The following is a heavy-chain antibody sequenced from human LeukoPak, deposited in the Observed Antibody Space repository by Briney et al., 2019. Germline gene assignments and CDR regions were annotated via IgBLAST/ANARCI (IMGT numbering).Heavy chain of an antibody. Sequence: PTETLSLTYAVAGGSFIGYYWSWIRQPPGKGLEWIGGFNHSESTNYKPSFKSRVTGSVDTSKNQFSLKLSSASAADTAVYYCARILGRRSGWYLGRSYYYYYYGMDVWGQGTTVTVSS. CDR3: ARILGRRSGWYLGRSYYYYYYGMDV. D-gene: IGHD6-19*01. J-gene: IGHJ6*02. CDR2: FNHSEST. V-gene: IGHV4-34*01. CDR1: GGSFIGYY.